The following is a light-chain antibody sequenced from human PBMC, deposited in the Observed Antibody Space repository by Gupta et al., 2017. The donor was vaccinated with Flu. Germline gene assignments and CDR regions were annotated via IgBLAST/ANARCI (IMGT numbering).Light chain of an antibody. CDR3: QQYDSSPWT. V-gene: IGKV3-20*01. J-gene: IGKJ1*01. CDR2: GSS. CDR1: QSVSRY. Sequence: GERATLSCRASQSVSRYINWYQQRPGQAPGLLIFGSSSRATGIPDRFSGSGSGTDFTLTISRLEPEDLAVYYCQQYDSSPWTFGQGTKVEIK.